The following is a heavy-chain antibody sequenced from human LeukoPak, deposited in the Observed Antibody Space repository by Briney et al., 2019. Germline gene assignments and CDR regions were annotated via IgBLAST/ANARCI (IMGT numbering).Heavy chain of an antibody. V-gene: IGHV4-59*01. D-gene: IGHD4-11*01. CDR3: ARGGWLQYLSYDY. CDR1: GGSISSYY. J-gene: IGHJ4*02. Sequence: SETLSLTCTVSGGSISSYYWSWIRQPPGKGLEWIGYIYYSGSSSYNPSLKSRVTISVDTSKNQFSLRLNSVTAADTAVYYCARGGWLQYLSYDYWGQGTLSPSPQ. CDR2: IYYSGSS.